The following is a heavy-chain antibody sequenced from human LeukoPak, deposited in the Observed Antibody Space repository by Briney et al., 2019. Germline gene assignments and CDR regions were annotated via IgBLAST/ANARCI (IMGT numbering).Heavy chain of an antibody. CDR1: GFTFSSYW. CDR2: IKQDGSEK. D-gene: IGHD5-24*01. V-gene: IGHV3-7*01. J-gene: IGHJ4*02. Sequence: GGSLRLSCAASGFTFSSYWISWVRQAPGKGLEWVANIKQDGSEKDYVDSVKGRFTISRDNAKNSLYLQMNSLRAEDTAVYYCARALGWLPENYWGQGTLVTVSS. CDR3: ARALGWLPENY.